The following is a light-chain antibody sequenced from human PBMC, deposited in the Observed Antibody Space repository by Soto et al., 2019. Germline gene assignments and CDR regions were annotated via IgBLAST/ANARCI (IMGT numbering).Light chain of an antibody. CDR2: ATS. Sequence: EIVLTQSPAPLSLSPGESVTLSCRASQSVSSLYLAWYQQKPGQAPRLLIYATSSRATGIPDRFIGSGSGTDFTLTIGSMEPEDFAVYYCQQYGNSPRYSFGQGTRLEIK. J-gene: IGKJ2*03. CDR1: QSVSSLY. V-gene: IGKV3-20*01. CDR3: QQYGNSPRYS.